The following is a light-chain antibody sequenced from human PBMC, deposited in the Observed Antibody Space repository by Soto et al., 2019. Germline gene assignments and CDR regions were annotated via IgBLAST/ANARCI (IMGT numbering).Light chain of an antibody. J-gene: IGKJ5*01. V-gene: IGKV1-13*02. CDR3: QQFNSYPIT. CDR2: DVY. Sequence: AIQVTQSPSSLSASVGDRVTITCRASQDIRGALDWYQQKPGKTPKLLIYDVYTLESGVPARFSGSGSGTEFTLTISSLQPEDFGTYSCQQFNSYPITVGHGTRLEIK. CDR1: QDIRGA.